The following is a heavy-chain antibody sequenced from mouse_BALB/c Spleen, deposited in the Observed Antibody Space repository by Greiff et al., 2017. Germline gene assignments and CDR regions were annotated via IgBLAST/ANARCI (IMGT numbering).Heavy chain of an antibody. V-gene: IGHV5-12-1*01. Sequence: EVHLVESGGGLVKPGGSLKLSCAASGFAFSSYDMSWVRQTPEKRLEWVAYISSGGGSTYYPDTVKGRFTISRDNAKNTLYLQMNSLKSEDTAMYYCARHTNYFDYWGQGTTLTVSS. CDR1: GFAFSSYD. J-gene: IGHJ2*01. CDR3: ARHTNYFDY. CDR2: ISSGGGST. D-gene: IGHD2-12*01.